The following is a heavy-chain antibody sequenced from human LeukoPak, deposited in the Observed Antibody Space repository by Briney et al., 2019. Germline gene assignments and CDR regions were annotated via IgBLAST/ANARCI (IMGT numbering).Heavy chain of an antibody. Sequence: GGSLRLSCAASGFIFSSYSMNWVRQAPGKGLEWVSYISSSSSYIYYADSMKGRFTISRDNAKNSLYLQMNSLRAEDTAVYYCAGDGTTSNYYYYMDVWGKGTTVTVSS. CDR1: GFIFSSYS. J-gene: IGHJ6*03. D-gene: IGHD1-7*01. CDR2: ISSSSSYI. V-gene: IGHV3-21*01. CDR3: AGDGTTSNYYYYMDV.